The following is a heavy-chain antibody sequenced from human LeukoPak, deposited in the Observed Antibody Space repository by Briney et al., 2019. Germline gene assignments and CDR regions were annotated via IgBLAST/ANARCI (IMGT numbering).Heavy chain of an antibody. V-gene: IGHV3-23*01. CDR3: ATITSMRVVLIS. J-gene: IGHJ1*01. CDR1: GFTFSSFD. D-gene: IGHD3-22*01. Sequence: GGSLRLSCAASGFTFSSFDMTWVRQAPGKGLEWVSTISVSATNTYYADSVKGRFTISRDNSKNTLYLQMNSLRADDTAVYYCATITSMRVVLISWGQGTLVTVSS. CDR2: ISVSATNT.